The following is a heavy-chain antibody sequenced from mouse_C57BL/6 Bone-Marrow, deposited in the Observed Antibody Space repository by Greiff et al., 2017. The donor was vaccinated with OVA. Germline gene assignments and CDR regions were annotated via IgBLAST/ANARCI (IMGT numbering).Heavy chain of an antibody. Sequence: QVQLQQPGAELVRPGSSVKLSCKASGYTFTNYWMHWVKQRPEHGLEWIGVIAPSDSYINYNQKFKDRATLTVDTSSSTAYMHLNSLTSEDSAVYYCAHYGSGVCLHFEGRGTGITVT. V-gene: IGHV1-59*01. D-gene: IGHD1-1*01. CDR1: GYTFTNYW. CDR3: AHYGSGVCLHFEG. J-gene: IGHJ1*03. CDR2: IAPSDSYI.